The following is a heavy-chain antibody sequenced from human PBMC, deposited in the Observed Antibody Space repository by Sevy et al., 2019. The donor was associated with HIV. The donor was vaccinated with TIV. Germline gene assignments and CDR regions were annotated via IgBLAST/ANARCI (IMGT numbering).Heavy chain of an antibody. D-gene: IGHD2-15*01. Sequence: ASVKVSCKASGYTFTGYYMHWVRQAPGQGLEWMGWINPNSGGTNYAQKFQGRVTMTRDTSISTAYMELSRLRSDDTAGYYCARGADRTSVVAYPRGYFDYWGQGTLVTVSS. CDR2: INPNSGGT. CDR3: ARGADRTSVVAYPRGYFDY. V-gene: IGHV1-2*02. CDR1: GYTFTGYY. J-gene: IGHJ4*02.